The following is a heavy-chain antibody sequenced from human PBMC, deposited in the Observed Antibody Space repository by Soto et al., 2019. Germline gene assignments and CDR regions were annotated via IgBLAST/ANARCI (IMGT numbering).Heavy chain of an antibody. CDR1: GFTFSNAW. D-gene: IGHD1-26*01. CDR2: IKSKTDGGTT. Sequence: GGSLRLSCAASGFTFSNAWMNWVRQAPGKGLEWVGRIKSKTDGGTTDYAAPVKGRFTISRDDSKNTLYLQMNSLKTEDTAVYYCTTDHVGATSLDYYYGMDVWGQGTTVTVSS. V-gene: IGHV3-15*07. CDR3: TTDHVGATSLDYYYGMDV. J-gene: IGHJ6*02.